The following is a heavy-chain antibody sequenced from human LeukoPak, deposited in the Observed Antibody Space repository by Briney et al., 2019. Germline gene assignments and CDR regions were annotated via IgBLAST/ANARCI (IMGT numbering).Heavy chain of an antibody. Sequence: GGSLRLSCTASGFIFSNCAMSWVRQAPGKGLEWVSEVRGSGGDTYYADSVKGRFTISRDNSKKMLYLQMSSLRAEDTAVYYCANLGANTRISGDYWGQGTLVTVSS. CDR3: ANLGANTRISGDY. CDR2: VRGSGGDT. V-gene: IGHV3-23*01. CDR1: GFIFSNCA. J-gene: IGHJ4*02. D-gene: IGHD1-14*01.